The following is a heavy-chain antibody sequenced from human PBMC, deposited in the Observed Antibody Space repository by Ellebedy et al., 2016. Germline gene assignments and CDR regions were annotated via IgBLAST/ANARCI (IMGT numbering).Heavy chain of an antibody. CDR3: ARGLFDHRMAFDI. Sequence: GSLRLSCTVSGGSISSSSYYWGWIRQPPGEGLEWIGEINHSGSTNYNPSLKSRLTISVDTSKSQFSLKMSSVTAADTAIFYCARGLFDHRMAFDIWGQGTMVTVSS. V-gene: IGHV4-39*07. CDR1: GGSISSSSYY. CDR2: INHSGST. D-gene: IGHD2-21*01. J-gene: IGHJ3*02.